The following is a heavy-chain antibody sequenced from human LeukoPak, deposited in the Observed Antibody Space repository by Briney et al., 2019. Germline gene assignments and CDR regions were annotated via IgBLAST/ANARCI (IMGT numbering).Heavy chain of an antibody. Sequence: GGSLRLSCVASGFTVGSNFMSWFRQAPGKGLEWVSLIYSNGFTYYADSVQGRFTVSRDNSENTQYLQMNSLRAEDTAVYYCAREVSGLGSAGYYYYGMDVWGQGTTVTVSS. V-gene: IGHV3-66*01. CDR1: GFTVGSNF. J-gene: IGHJ6*02. D-gene: IGHD5-12*01. CDR2: IYSNGFT. CDR3: AREVSGLGSAGYYYYGMDV.